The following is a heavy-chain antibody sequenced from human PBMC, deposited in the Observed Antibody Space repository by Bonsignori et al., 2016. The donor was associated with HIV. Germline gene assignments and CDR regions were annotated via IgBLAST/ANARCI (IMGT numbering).Heavy chain of an antibody. CDR3: ARDTRYYDSSGYYLGHLFDY. D-gene: IGHD3-22*01. CDR2: IYTSGST. J-gene: IGHJ4*02. Sequence: GSLRLSCTVSGGSISSYYWSWIRQPAGKGLEWIGRIYTSGSTNYNPSLKSRVTMSVDTSKNQFSLKLSSVTAADTAVYYCARDTRYYDSSGYYLGHLFDYWGQGTLVTVSS. V-gene: IGHV4-4*07. CDR1: GGSISSYY.